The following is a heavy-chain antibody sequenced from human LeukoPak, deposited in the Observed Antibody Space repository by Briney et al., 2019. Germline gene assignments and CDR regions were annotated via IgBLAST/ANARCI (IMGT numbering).Heavy chain of an antibody. V-gene: IGHV4-39*07. CDR1: GGSISSSSYY. CDR3: ARDRRWVVGAFDI. D-gene: IGHD2-15*01. CDR2: IYYSGST. J-gene: IGHJ3*02. Sequence: SETLSLTCTVSGGSISSSSYYWGWIRQPPGKGLEWIGSIYYSGSTYYNPSLKSRVTISVDTSKNQFSLKLSSVTAADTAVYYCARDRRWVVGAFDIWGQGTMVTVSS.